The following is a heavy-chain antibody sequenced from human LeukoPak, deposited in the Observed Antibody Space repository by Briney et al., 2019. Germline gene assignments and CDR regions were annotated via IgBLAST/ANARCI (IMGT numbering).Heavy chain of an antibody. D-gene: IGHD1-26*01. CDR3: ARDPYSGRYGDYYYYMDV. CDR1: GFTFSSYS. CDR2: ISSSSSYI. Sequence: GGSLRLSCAASGFTFSSYSMNWVRQAPGKGLEWVSSISSSSSYIYYADSVKGRFTISRDNAKNSLYLQMNSLRAEDTAVYYCARDPYSGRYGDYYYYMDVWGKGTTVTISS. V-gene: IGHV3-21*01. J-gene: IGHJ6*03.